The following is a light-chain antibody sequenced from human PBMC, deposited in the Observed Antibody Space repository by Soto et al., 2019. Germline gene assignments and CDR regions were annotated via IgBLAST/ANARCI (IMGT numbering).Light chain of an antibody. CDR1: SSNLGPGYD. CDR3: QSSDSSLGGYV. V-gene: IGLV1-40*01. Sequence: QSVLTQQPSVSGAPGQRVTISCTGNSSNLGPGYDVPWYQQLPGTAPKLLIYGNSNRPSGVPYRFSGSKSCTSASLASTGLQADDEADYYCQSSDSSLGGYVFGTGTKVTVL. J-gene: IGLJ1*01. CDR2: GNS.